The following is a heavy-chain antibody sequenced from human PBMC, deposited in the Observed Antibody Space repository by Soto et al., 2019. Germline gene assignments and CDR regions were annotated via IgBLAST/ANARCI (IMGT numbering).Heavy chain of an antibody. J-gene: IGHJ4*02. V-gene: IGHV1-69*01. CDR1: GGTFSSYS. CDR2: IIPIFGTA. Sequence: QVQLVQSGAEVKKPGSSVKVSCKASGGTFSSYSINWVRQAPGQGLEWMGEIIPIFGTAHYAQKFQGRVTTTADESTSTAYMELSSLRSEDTAVYYCARDGGRHSGGIDYWGQGTLVTVSS. CDR3: ARDGGRHSGGIDY. D-gene: IGHD1-26*01.